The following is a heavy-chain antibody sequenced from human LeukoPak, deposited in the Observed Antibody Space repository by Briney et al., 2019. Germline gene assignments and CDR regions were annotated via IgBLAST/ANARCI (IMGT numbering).Heavy chain of an antibody. J-gene: IGHJ4*02. D-gene: IGHD2-15*01. Sequence: ASAKVSCKVSGYTLTELSMHWVRQAPGKGLEWMGGLDPEDGETIYAQKFQGRVTMTEDTSTDTAYMELSSLRSEDTAVYYCATVGYCSGGSCYDYWGQGTLVTVSS. CDR2: LDPEDGET. V-gene: IGHV1-24*01. CDR3: ATVGYCSGGSCYDY. CDR1: GYTLTELS.